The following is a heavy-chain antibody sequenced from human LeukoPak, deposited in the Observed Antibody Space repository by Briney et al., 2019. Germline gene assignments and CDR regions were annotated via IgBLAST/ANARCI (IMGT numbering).Heavy chain of an antibody. CDR3: ARDRNYDSTYGMDV. CDR2: IYYSGST. Sequence: SETLSLTCTVSGGSISSYYWSWIRQPPGKGLEWIGYIYYSGSTNSNPSLKSRVTISVDTSKNQFSLKLSSVTAADTAVYYCARDRNYDSTYGMDVWGQGTRVTVSS. J-gene: IGHJ6*02. V-gene: IGHV4-59*01. D-gene: IGHD3-22*01. CDR1: GGSISSYY.